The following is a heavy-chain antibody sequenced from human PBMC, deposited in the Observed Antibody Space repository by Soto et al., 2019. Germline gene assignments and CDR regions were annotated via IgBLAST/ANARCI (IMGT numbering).Heavy chain of an antibody. CDR3: ARDDNYYDSSGYYGDGY. CDR2: ISSSSSYI. D-gene: IGHD3-22*01. V-gene: IGHV3-21*01. J-gene: IGHJ4*02. Sequence: GGSLRLSCAASGFTFSSYSMNWVRQAPGKGLEWVSSISSSSSYIYYADSVKGRFTISRDNAKNSLYLQMNSLRAEDTAVYYCARDDNYYDSSGYYGDGYWGQGTLVTVSS. CDR1: GFTFSSYS.